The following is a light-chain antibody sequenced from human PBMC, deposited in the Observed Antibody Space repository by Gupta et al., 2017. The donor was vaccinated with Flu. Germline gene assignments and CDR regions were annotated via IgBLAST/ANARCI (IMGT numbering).Light chain of an antibody. CDR2: GAS. Sequence: PGTLSLSPGERATLSCRASQSFSSSYLAWYQQKPGQAPRLLIYGASSRATGIPDRFSGSGSGTDFTLTISRLEPEDFAVYYCQQYSSSPLTFGPGTKVDVK. J-gene: IGKJ3*01. CDR1: QSFSSSY. V-gene: IGKV3-20*01. CDR3: QQYSSSPLT.